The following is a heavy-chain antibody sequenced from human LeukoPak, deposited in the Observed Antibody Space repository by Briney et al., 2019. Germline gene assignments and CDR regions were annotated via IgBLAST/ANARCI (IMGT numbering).Heavy chain of an antibody. CDR1: GFTFGLYS. J-gene: IGHJ5*02. Sequence: GSLRLSCAASGFTFGLYSMNWVRQAPGKGLEWLSYISSSGGTIYYADSVKGRFTVSRDNAKNSLYLQMNSLRDEDTAVYYCAREDYDSWSGYHGRSWFDPWGQGTLVIVSS. V-gene: IGHV3-48*02. D-gene: IGHD3-3*01. CDR2: ISSSGGTI. CDR3: AREDYDSWSGYHGRSWFDP.